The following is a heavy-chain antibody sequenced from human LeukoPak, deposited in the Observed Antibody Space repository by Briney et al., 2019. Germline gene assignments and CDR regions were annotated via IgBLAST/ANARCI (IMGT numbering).Heavy chain of an antibody. V-gene: IGHV4-59*08. CDR2: IYYSGGT. Sequence: SETLSLTCSVSGGSINTYYWSWIRQPPGKGLEWIGYIYYSGGTNYNPSLKSRVTILVDTSKNQFSLKLSSVTAADTVVFFRQRRAYDILTGYYQFDYWGQGTLVTVSS. CDR1: GGSINTYY. D-gene: IGHD3-9*01. CDR3: QRRAYDILTGYYQFDY. J-gene: IGHJ4*02.